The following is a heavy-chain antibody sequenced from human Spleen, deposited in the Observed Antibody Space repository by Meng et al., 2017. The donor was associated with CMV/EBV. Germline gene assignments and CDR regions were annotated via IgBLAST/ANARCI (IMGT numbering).Heavy chain of an antibody. CDR3: ARDARPSVAARYNWFDP. Sequence: FNLSRYATHWVRQAPGKGLEWVATLLFDGSTRYYGDSVQGRFIVSRDDSSNTLFLQIDSLRADDAAVYYCARDARPSVAARYNWFDPWGQGTLVTVSS. J-gene: IGHJ5*02. D-gene: IGHD6-6*01. CDR2: LLFDGSTR. CDR1: FNLSRYA. V-gene: IGHV3-30*04.